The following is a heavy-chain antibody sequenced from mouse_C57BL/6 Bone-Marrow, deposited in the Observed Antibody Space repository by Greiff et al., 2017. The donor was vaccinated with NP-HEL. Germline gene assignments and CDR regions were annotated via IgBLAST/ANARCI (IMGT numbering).Heavy chain of an antibody. Sequence: EVKVEESGGGLVQPGGSMKLSCVASGFTFSNYWMNWVRQSPEKGLEWVAQIRLKSDNYATHYAESVKGRFTISRDDSKSSVYLQMTNLRAEDTGIYYCTYFDYWGQGTTLTVSS. CDR1: GFTFSNYW. V-gene: IGHV6-3*01. CDR3: TYFDY. CDR2: IRLKSDNYAT. J-gene: IGHJ2*01.